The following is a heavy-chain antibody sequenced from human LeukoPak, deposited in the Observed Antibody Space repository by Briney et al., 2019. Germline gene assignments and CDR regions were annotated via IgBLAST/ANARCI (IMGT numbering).Heavy chain of an antibody. CDR2: IYFSGST. V-gene: IGHV4-59*08. D-gene: IGHD2-15*01. J-gene: IGHJ4*02. CDR1: GGSISTYY. CDR3: ARQKDFDY. Sequence: SETLSLTCTVSGGSISTYYWSWIRQPPGKGLEWIGYIYFSGSTNYNPSLKSRVTISLDTPKNQFSLKLSSVTAADTAVYYCARQKDFDYWGQGTLVTVSS.